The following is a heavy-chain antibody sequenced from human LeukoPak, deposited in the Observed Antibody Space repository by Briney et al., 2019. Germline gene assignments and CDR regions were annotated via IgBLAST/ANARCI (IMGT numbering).Heavy chain of an antibody. V-gene: IGHV3-11*01. CDR2: ISSSGSTI. D-gene: IGHD3-22*01. Sequence: GGSLRLSCAASGFTFSDYYMSWIRQAPGKGLEWVSYISSSGSTIYYADSVKGRFTISRDNAKNSLYLQMNSLRAEDTAVYYCASETHSYDSSGLGYWGQGTLVTVSS. CDR3: ASETHSYDSSGLGY. J-gene: IGHJ4*02. CDR1: GFTFSDYY.